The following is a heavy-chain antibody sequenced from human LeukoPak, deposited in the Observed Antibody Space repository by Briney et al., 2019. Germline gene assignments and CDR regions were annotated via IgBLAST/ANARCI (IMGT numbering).Heavy chain of an antibody. CDR1: GFIVSDNF. CDR3: AREGEHSSGLDS. D-gene: IGHD3-22*01. J-gene: IGHJ4*02. CDR2: LYSSGTT. Sequence: GGSLRLSCAASGFIVSDNFMSWVRQAPGKGLEWVAVLYSSGTTYYADSVKGRFTISRDNSKNTLSLVVNSLRAEDTAMYYCAREGEHSSGLDSWGQGTLVTVSS. V-gene: IGHV3-66*01.